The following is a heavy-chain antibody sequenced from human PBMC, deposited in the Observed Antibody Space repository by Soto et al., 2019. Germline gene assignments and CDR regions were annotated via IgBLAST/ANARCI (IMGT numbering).Heavy chain of an antibody. V-gene: IGHV3-21*05. J-gene: IGHJ6*02. CDR2: IMPGSSHI. CDR3: AKDALAARPYSGYYYYYYGMDV. D-gene: IGHD6-6*01. Sequence: PGGSLRLSCAASGFTFSIYSMNWVRQAPGKGLEWVSYIMPGSSHIYYADSVKGRFTISRDNSKNSLYLQMNSLRTEDTALYYCAKDALAARPYSGYYYYYYGMDVWGQGTTVTVSS. CDR1: GFTFSIYS.